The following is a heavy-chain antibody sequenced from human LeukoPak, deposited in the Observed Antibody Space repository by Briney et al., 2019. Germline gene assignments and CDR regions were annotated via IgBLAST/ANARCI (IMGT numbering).Heavy chain of an antibody. CDR1: GYRFTSYG. V-gene: IGHV1-18*01. J-gene: IGHJ4*02. D-gene: IGHD3-9*01. Sequence: ASVKVSCKGSGYRFTSYGISWVRHAPGQGLEWMGWISAYNGNTNYAQKLQGRVTMTTDTSTSTAYMELRSLRSDDTAVYYCARGGDGDILTGLVFDYWGQGTLVTVSS. CDR3: ARGGDGDILTGLVFDY. CDR2: ISAYNGNT.